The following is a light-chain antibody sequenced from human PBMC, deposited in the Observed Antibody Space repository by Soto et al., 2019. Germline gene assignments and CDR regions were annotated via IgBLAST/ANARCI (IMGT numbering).Light chain of an antibody. CDR2: AAS. CDR1: QSISSY. CDR3: QQSYSTPT. J-gene: IGKJ1*01. Sequence: IQMTQSPSSLSASVGDRVTITCRASQSISSYLNWYQQKPGKAPKLLIYAASSLQSGVPSRFSGSASGTDFTLTISSLKPEDFATYYCQQSYSTPTFGQGTKVDIK. V-gene: IGKV1-39*01.